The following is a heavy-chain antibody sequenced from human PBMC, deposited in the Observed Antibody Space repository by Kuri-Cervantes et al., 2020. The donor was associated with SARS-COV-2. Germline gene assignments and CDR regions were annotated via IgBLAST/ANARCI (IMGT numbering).Heavy chain of an antibody. CDR2: FDPEDGET. CDR3: ATITGTTWADWFDP. Sequence: SVNVSCKGSGYTLTELSMHWVRQAPGKGLEWMGGFDPEDGETIYAQKFQGRVTMTEDTSTDTAYMELSSLRSEDTAVYYCATITGTTWADWFDPWGQGTLVTVSS. J-gene: IGHJ5*02. V-gene: IGHV1-24*01. CDR1: GYTLTELS. D-gene: IGHD1-7*01.